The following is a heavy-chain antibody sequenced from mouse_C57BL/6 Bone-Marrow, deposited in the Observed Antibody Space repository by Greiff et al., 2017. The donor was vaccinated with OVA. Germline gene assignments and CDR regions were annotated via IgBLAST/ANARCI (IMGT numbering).Heavy chain of an antibody. V-gene: IGHV1-22*01. D-gene: IGHD1-1*01. Sequence: EVQLQQSGPELVKPGASEKMSCKASGYTFTDYNMHWVKQSHGKSLEWIGYINPNNGGTSYNQKFKGKATLTVNKSSSTAYMELRSLTSEDSAVYYCARLGFITTVVPGYYFDYWGQGTTLTVSS. J-gene: IGHJ2*01. CDR3: ARLGFITTVVPGYYFDY. CDR2: INPNNGGT. CDR1: GYTFTDYN.